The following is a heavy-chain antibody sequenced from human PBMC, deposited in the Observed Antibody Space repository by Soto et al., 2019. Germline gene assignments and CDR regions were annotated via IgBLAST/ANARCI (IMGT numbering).Heavy chain of an antibody. CDR3: ARTYYYDQGSFDY. D-gene: IGHD3-22*01. Sequence: GGSLRLSCAGPGFTFNSFGMHWVRQAPGKGLEWVAVISNDGSYQYHADSVKGRFIISRDNAKNSLYLQMNSLRAEDTAVYYCARTYYYDQGSFDYWGQGTLVTVPS. J-gene: IGHJ4*02. CDR2: ISNDGSYQ. V-gene: IGHV3-30*03. CDR1: GFTFNSFG.